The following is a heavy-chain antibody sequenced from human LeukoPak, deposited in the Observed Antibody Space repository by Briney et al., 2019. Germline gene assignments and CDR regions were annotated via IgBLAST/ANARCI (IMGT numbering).Heavy chain of an antibody. J-gene: IGHJ4*02. D-gene: IGHD6-19*01. CDR3: AKDYSSGWYDY. CDR1: GFTFSSFA. V-gene: IGHV3-23*01. CDR2: ISGTGDST. Sequence: PGGSLRLSCADSGFTFSSFAMNWVRQSPGKGLEGVSTISGTGDSTNYADPVKGRFTISRDNYKNTLSLQLNSLRAEDTAVYYCAKDYSSGWYDYWGQGTLVTVSS.